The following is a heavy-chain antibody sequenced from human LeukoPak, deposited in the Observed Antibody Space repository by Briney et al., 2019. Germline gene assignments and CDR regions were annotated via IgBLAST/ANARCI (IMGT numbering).Heavy chain of an antibody. CDR3: ATDGGKHNFDY. D-gene: IGHD1-26*01. J-gene: IGHJ4*02. CDR2: IILNDGRT. CDR1: GFRFSDYY. V-gene: IGHV1-2*06. Sequence: ASVKVSCKASGFRFSDYYLRWVRQAPGQGLEWMGRIILNDGRTKYAQRFEGRVSMTRDTSISTAYMELIMQTSDDTAVYYCATDGGKHNFDYWGQGTLVTVSS.